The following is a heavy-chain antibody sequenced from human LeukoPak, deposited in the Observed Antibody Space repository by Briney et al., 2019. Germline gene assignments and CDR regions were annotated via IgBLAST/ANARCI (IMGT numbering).Heavy chain of an antibody. CDR2: ISAYNGNT. CDR3: ARFAMVRGVIIKGAFDI. D-gene: IGHD3-10*01. J-gene: IGHJ3*02. V-gene: IGHV1-18*01. CDR1: GYTFTSYG. Sequence: ASVKVSCKASGYTFTSYGISWVRQAPGQGLEWMGWISAYNGNTNYAQKLQGRATMTTDTSTSTAYMELRSLRSDDTAVYYCARFAMVRGVIIKGAFDIWGQGTMVTVSS.